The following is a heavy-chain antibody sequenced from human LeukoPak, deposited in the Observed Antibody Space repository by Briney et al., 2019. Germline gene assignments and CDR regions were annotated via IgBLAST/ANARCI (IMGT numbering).Heavy chain of an antibody. V-gene: IGHV1-46*01. CDR1: GYTFTSYY. CDR2: INPSGGST. D-gene: IGHD3-10*01. Sequence: ASVKVSCKASGYTFTSYYMHWVRQAPGQGLEWMGIINPSGGSTSYAQKFQGRVTMTRDTSTSTVYMELSSLGSEDTAVYYCAREAVLLWFGDRNWFDPRGQGTLVTVSS. CDR3: AREAVLLWFGDRNWFDP. J-gene: IGHJ5*02.